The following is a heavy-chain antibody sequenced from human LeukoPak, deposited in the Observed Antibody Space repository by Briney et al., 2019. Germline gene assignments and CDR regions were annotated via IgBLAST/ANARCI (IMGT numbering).Heavy chain of an antibody. V-gene: IGHV4-31*03. CDR3: ARGRGYSFWFDP. CDR2: IYYSGST. D-gene: IGHD5-18*01. CDR1: GGSIISGGYY. Sequence: LSLTCIVSGGSIISGGYYWSWIRQHPGKGLEWIGYIYYSGSTYYNPSLKSRVTISVDTSKNQFSLKLSSVTAADTAVYYCARGRGYSFWFDPWGQGTLVTVSS. J-gene: IGHJ5*02.